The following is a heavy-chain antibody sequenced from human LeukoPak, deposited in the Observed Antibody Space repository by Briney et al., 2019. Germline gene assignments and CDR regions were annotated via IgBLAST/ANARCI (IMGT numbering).Heavy chain of an antibody. V-gene: IGHV4-34*01. CDR1: GGSFSGYY. Sequence: SETLSLTCAVYGGSFSGYYWSWIRQPPGKGLEWIGEINHSGSTNYNPSLKSRVTISVDTSKNQFSLKLSSVTAADTAVYYCARGAGTTDRFDPWGQGTLVTVSS. J-gene: IGHJ5*02. CDR3: ARGAGTTDRFDP. D-gene: IGHD1-7*01. CDR2: INHSGST.